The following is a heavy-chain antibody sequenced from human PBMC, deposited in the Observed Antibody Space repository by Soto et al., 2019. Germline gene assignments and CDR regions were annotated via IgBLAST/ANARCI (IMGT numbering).Heavy chain of an antibody. D-gene: IGHD2-2*01. CDR2: ISAYNGNT. V-gene: IGHV1-18*01. J-gene: IGHJ5*02. CDR3: ARGRGYCSSTSCASSWWFDP. CDR1: GYTFTSYG. Sequence: QVQLVQSGAEVKKPGASGKVSCKASGYTFTSYGISWVRQAPGQGLEWMGWISAYNGNTNYAQKLQGRVTMTTDTSTSTAYMELRSLRSDDTAVYCCARGRGYCSSTSCASSWWFDPWGQGSLVTVSS.